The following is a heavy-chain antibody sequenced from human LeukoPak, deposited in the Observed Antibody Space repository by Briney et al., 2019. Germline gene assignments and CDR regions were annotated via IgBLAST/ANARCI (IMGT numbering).Heavy chain of an antibody. CDR2: ISYVGSNK. J-gene: IGHJ5*02. D-gene: IGHD2-2*01. V-gene: IGHV3-30-3*01. CDR3: ARAVIVVVPAQGFDP. Sequence: PGGSLRLSCAASGFTFSSYAMHWVRQAPGKGLEWVAVISYVGSNKYYADSVKGRFTISRDNSKNTLYLQMNSLRAEDTAVYYCARAVIVVVPAQGFDPWGQGTLVTVSS. CDR1: GFTFSSYA.